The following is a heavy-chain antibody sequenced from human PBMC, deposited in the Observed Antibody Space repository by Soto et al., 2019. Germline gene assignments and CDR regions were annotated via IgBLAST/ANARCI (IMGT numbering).Heavy chain of an antibody. V-gene: IGHV4-30-2*01. Sequence: PSETLSLTCAVSGGSISSGGYSWSWIRQPPGKGLEWIGYIYHSGSTYYNPSLKSRVTLSVDTSKNQFSLKLSSVAAADTAVYYCARDSVYSRSHFDYWGQGTLVTVSS. CDR1: GGSISSGGYS. D-gene: IGHD3-22*01. CDR3: ARDSVYSRSHFDY. CDR2: IYHSGST. J-gene: IGHJ4*02.